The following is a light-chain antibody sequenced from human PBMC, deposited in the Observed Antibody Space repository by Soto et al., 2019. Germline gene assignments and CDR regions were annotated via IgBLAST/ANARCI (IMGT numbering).Light chain of an antibody. CDR3: QQRSDWPPF. Sequence: IVLTQSPATLSLSPGERATLSCRASQSVSTYLAWYQQKPGQAPRLLIYDASNRATGTPARFSGSGSGTDFTLTTASREPEDFAVYYCQQRSDWPPFFGGGTKVDLK. CDR2: DAS. V-gene: IGKV3-11*01. J-gene: IGKJ4*01. CDR1: QSVSTY.